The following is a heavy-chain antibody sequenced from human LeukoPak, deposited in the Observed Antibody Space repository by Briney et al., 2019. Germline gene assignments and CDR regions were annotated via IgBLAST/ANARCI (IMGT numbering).Heavy chain of an antibody. CDR3: ARESDDSSGWYRARYFDY. J-gene: IGHJ4*02. Sequence: SVKVSCKASGGTFSSYAISWVRQAPGQGLEWMGGIIPIFGTANYAQKFQGRVTITADESTSTAYMELSSLRSDDTAVYYCARESDDSSGWYRARYFDYWGQGTLVTVSS. V-gene: IGHV1-69*01. CDR2: IIPIFGTA. CDR1: GGTFSSYA. D-gene: IGHD6-19*01.